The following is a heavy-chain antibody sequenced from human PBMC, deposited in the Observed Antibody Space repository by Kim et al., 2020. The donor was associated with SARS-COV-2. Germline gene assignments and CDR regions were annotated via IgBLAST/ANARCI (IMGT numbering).Heavy chain of an antibody. CDR1: EFTFSNYD. V-gene: IGHV3-23*01. CDR2: ISATGAYT. J-gene: IGHJ6*02. D-gene: IGHD2-15*01. CDR3: AKSLKERSCSGGKCYTYGIDV. Sequence: GGSLRLSCSASEFTFSNYDMSWVRQAPGKGLERVSAISATGAYTKYADSVKGRFTISRDNSKNTVYLQMNSLRAEDTAVYYCAKSLKERSCSGGKCYTYGIDVWGQGTTVTVSS.